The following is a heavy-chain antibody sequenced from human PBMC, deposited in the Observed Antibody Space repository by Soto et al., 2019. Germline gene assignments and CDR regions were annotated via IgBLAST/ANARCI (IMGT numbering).Heavy chain of an antibody. Sequence: SETLSLTCTVSGGSISSYYWSWIRKPAGKGLEWIGRIYTSGSTNYNPSLKSRVTMSVDTSKNEYSRKLSSVTAADTAVYYCARDSLMVVAATFGSYYYGMDVRGQGTTVSVSS. CDR2: IYTSGST. CDR3: ARDSLMVVAATFGSYYYGMDV. V-gene: IGHV4-4*07. J-gene: IGHJ6*02. CDR1: GGSISSYY. D-gene: IGHD2-15*01.